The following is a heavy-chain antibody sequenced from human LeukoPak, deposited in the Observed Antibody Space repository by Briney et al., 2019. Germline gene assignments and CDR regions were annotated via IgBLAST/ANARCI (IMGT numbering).Heavy chain of an antibody. CDR2: FSGCGGST. V-gene: IGHV3-23*01. D-gene: IGHD3-9*01. J-gene: IGHJ6*02. CDR1: GFPLYRHS. CDR3: AKQDGRYFDWLFPPYGMDV. Sequence: GGSLRLPLGASGFPLYRHSLGWVRPAPGEGVGWGFTFSGCGGSTYYADSVKGRFTISRDNSKNTLYLQMNSLRAEDTAVYYCAKQDGRYFDWLFPPYGMDVWGQGTTVTVSS.